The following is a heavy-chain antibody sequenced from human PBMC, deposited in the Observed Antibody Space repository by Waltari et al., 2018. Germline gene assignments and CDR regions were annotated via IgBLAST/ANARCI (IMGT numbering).Heavy chain of an antibody. CDR3: ARDGRHDSSVSFWFDL. CDR1: GGSLSGYY. J-gene: IGHJ5*02. D-gene: IGHD3-22*01. V-gene: IGHV4-59*01. Sequence: QVQLQESGPGLVKPSETLSLTCTVSGGSLSGYYWTWIRQPPGKALEWIGYIYYSESTNHSPSLRSRVTISVDTSKNQFSLKLSSVTAADTAVYYCARDGRHDSSVSFWFDLWGQGALVTVSS. CDR2: IYYSEST.